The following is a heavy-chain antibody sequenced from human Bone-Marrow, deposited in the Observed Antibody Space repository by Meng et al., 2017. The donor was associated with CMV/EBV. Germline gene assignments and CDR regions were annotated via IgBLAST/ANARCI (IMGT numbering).Heavy chain of an antibody. D-gene: IGHD3-3*01. CDR3: ARDGAPYYDFWSGFSYGMDV. CDR1: GFTFSSYS. Sequence: GESLKISCAASGFTFSSYSMNWVRQAPGKGLEWVSYISSSSSTIYYADSVKGRFTISRDNAKNSLYLQMSSLRAEDTAVYYCARDGAPYYDFWSGFSYGMDVWGQGTTVTVSS. V-gene: IGHV3-48*04. CDR2: ISSSSSTI. J-gene: IGHJ6*02.